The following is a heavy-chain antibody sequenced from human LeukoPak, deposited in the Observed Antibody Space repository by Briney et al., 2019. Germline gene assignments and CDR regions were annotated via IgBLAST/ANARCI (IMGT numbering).Heavy chain of an antibody. CDR3: ARGPYCTSTSCPIAYFDL. CDR2: ISWNSGAI. V-gene: IGHV3-9*03. J-gene: IGHJ2*01. D-gene: IGHD2-2*01. CDR1: GFTFDDYA. Sequence: GGSLRLSCAASGFTFDDYAMHWVRQPPGKGLEWISGISWNSGAIGYADSVKGRFTISRDNAKNSLYLQMNSLRAEDMALYYCARGPYCTSTSCPIAYFDLWGRGTLSLSPQ.